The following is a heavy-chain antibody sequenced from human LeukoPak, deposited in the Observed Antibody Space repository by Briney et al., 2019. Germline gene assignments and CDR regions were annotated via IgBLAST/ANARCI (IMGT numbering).Heavy chain of an antibody. D-gene: IGHD3-10*01. CDR1: GFTFSSYS. V-gene: IGHV3-48*01. CDR3: ARYYYGSGTSFDP. J-gene: IGHJ5*02. CDR2: VSSSSSTI. Sequence: GGSLRLSCAASGFTFSSYSMLWVRQAPGKGLEWVSYVSSSSSTIYYADSVKGRFTISRDNAKNSLYLQMNTLRAEDTAVFYCARYYYGSGTSFDPWGQGTLVTVSS.